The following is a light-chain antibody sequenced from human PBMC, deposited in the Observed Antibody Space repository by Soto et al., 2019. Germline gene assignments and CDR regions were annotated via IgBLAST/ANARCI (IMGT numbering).Light chain of an antibody. V-gene: IGLV2-23*01. Sequence: QSALTQPASVSGSPGQSITISCTGISNDVGTYNLVSWYQHHPGKAPKLIIYEASKRPSGVPNRFSGSKSCNTASLTISGLHAEDEDDYYCCSYGRSVVFGGGTKRTVL. CDR1: SNDVGTYNL. CDR3: CSYGRSVV. J-gene: IGLJ2*01. CDR2: EAS.